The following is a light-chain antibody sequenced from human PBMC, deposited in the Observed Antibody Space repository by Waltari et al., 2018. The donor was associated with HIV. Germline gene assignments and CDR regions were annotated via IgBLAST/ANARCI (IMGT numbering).Light chain of an antibody. Sequence: EIVLTQSPATLYLSPGERASQSVSSYLAWYQQKPGQAPRLLIYDASNRATGIPARFSGSGSGTDFTLTISSLEPEDFAVYYCQQRSNWPPLTFGGGTKVEIK. V-gene: IGKV3-11*01. CDR1: QSVSSY. CDR2: DAS. J-gene: IGKJ4*01. CDR3: QQRSNWPPLT.